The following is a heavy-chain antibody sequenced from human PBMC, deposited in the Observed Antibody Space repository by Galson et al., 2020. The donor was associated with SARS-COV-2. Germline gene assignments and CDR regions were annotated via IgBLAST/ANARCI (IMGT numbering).Heavy chain of an antibody. V-gene: IGHV3-23*01. CDR1: VFTFITYA. D-gene: IGHD2-2*02. Sequence: GESLKSSCTAAVFTFITYAMSWVRQAPGKGLDWVSTISGSVDSTYYADSVKGRFTFSRDNSRNTLYLQMNSLRDDDTAVYYCAKDHCNSPSCNSYWFFDLWGRGTLVTVSS. J-gene: IGHJ2*01. CDR2: ISGSVDST. CDR3: AKDHCNSPSCNSYWFFDL.